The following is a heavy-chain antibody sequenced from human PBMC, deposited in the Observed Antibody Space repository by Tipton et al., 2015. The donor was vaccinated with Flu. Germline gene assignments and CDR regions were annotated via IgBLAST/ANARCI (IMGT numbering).Heavy chain of an antibody. Sequence: TLSLTCEVSGYSMRSAYYWGWIRQPPGKGLEWVGNIYHGGTFCNPSLKSRVTISQDRSKNQFSLNLRSVTAADTAIYYCVTIDGPFEAGSCISTNCWIDHWGQGTLVSVSP. CDR3: VTIDGPFEAGSCISTNCWIDH. J-gene: IGHJ4*02. CDR2: IYHGGT. D-gene: IGHD2-2*01. CDR1: GYSMRSAYY. V-gene: IGHV4-38-2*01.